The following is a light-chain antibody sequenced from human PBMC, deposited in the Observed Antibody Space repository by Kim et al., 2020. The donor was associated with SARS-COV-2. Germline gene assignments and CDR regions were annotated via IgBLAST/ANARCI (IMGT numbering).Light chain of an antibody. Sequence: ENVLTQSPAMLSLSPGETATLSCRARQSVSGYLAWYQQKPSQAPRLLIYDASTRATGIPARFSGSESGTHFTLTISSLEPEDFAVYYCQQRSSWPITFGQGTRLEIK. V-gene: IGKV3-11*01. CDR3: QQRSSWPIT. CDR2: DAS. CDR1: QSVSGY. J-gene: IGKJ5*01.